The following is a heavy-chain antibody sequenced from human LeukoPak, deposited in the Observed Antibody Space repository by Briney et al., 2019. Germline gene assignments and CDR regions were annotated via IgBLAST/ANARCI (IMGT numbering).Heavy chain of an antibody. V-gene: IGHV3-43*02. CDR3: AKTDHYYGSGSYYPLVDY. CDR1: GFTFDDYA. CDR2: ISGDGGST. Sequence: GGSLRLSCAASGFTFDDYAMHWVRQAPGKGLEWVSLISGDGGSTYYADSVKGRFTISRDNSKNSLYLQMNSLRTEDTALYYCAKTDHYYGSGSYYPLVDYWGQGTLVTVSS. D-gene: IGHD3-10*01. J-gene: IGHJ4*02.